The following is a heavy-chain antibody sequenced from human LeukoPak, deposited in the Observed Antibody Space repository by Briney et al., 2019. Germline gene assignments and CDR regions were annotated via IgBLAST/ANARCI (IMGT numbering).Heavy chain of an antibody. Sequence: SETLSLTCTVSGGSISSYSYYWGWIRQPRGKGLEWIGEIYHSGSTNYNPSLKSRVTISVDKSKNQFSLKLSSVTAADTAVYYCARGLRYSSRRGAFDIWGQGTMVTVSS. V-gene: IGHV4-39*07. D-gene: IGHD6-13*01. J-gene: IGHJ3*02. CDR3: ARGLRYSSRRGAFDI. CDR1: GGSISSYSYY. CDR2: IYHSGST.